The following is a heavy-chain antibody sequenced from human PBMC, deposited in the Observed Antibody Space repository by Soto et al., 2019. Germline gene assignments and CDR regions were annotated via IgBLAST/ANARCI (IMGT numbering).Heavy chain of an antibody. D-gene: IGHD3-9*01. CDR2: IYWNDDK. V-gene: IGHV2-5*01. CDR3: AHEIAYYDILPAYYKWQRDV. Sequence: SGPTLVNPTQTLTLTCTVSGFSLSTSGVGVCWIRQPPGKALEWLALIYWNDDKRYSTSLNGRLTITKDTNKNQVVLTMTNIDPLDTATYYCAHEIAYYDILPAYYKWQRDVWGQGTTVTVSS. CDR1: GFSLSTSGVG. J-gene: IGHJ6*02.